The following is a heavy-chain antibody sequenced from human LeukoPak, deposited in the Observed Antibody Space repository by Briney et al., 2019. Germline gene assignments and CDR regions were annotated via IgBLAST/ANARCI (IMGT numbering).Heavy chain of an antibody. D-gene: IGHD3-10*01. CDR2: ISAYNGNT. J-gene: IGHJ4*02. CDR3: ATDPPYGSGSYEFNY. V-gene: IGHV1-18*01. CDR1: GYTFTSYG. Sequence: ASVKVSCKASGYTFTSYGISWVRQAPGQGLEWMGWISAYNGNTNYAQKLQGRVTMTTDTSTSTAYMELRSLRSEDTAVYYCATDPPYGSGSYEFNYWGQGTLVTVSS.